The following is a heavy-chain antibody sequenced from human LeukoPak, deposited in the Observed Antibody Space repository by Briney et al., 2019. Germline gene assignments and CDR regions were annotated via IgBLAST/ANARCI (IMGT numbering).Heavy chain of an antibody. J-gene: IGHJ4*02. CDR2: IYYSGST. CDR3: ARRGYDILTGYYTGD. Sequence: SETLSLTCTVSGGSISSSSYYWGWIRQPPGKGLEWIGSIYYSGSTYYNPSLKSRVTISVDTSKNQFSLKLSSVTAADAAVYYCARRGYDILTGYYTGDWGQGTLVTVSS. V-gene: IGHV4-39*01. D-gene: IGHD3-9*01. CDR1: GGSISSSSYY.